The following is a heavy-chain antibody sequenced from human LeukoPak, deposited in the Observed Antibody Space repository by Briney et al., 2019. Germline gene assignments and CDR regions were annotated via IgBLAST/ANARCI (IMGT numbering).Heavy chain of an antibody. CDR2: IYHSGST. CDR1: GGSISSYY. D-gene: IGHD3-10*01. Sequence: SETLSLTCTVSGGSISSYYWSWIRQSPGKGLEWIGYIYHSGSTNYNPSLKSRVTLSVDTSKNQLSLKLSSVTAADTAVYYCAAGSRTWWFDPWGQGTLVTVSS. J-gene: IGHJ5*02. V-gene: IGHV4-59*01. CDR3: AAGSRTWWFDP.